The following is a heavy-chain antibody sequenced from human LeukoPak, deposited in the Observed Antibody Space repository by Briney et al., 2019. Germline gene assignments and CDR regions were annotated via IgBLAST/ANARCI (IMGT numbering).Heavy chain of an antibody. J-gene: IGHJ4*02. D-gene: IGHD1-1*01. CDR3: ARAGPTGGFDY. V-gene: IGHV4-4*02. CDR1: GGSISSSNW. CDR2: IYHSGST. Sequence: SGTLSLTCAVSGGSISSSNWWSWVRQPPGQGLEWIGEIYHSGSTNYNPSLKSRVTTSVDKSKNQFSLKLSSVTAADTAVYYCARAGPTGGFDYWGQGTLVTVSS.